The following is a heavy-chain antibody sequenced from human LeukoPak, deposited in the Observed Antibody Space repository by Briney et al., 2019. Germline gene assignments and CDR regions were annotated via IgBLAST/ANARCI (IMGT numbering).Heavy chain of an antibody. CDR2: IIPIFGTA. D-gene: IGHD6-13*01. CDR1: GGTFSSYA. V-gene: IGHV1-69*05. Sequence: SVKVSCKASGGTFSSYAISWVRQAPGQGLEWMGRIIPIFGTANYAQKFQGRVTITTDESTSTAYRELSSLRSEDTAVYYCARDLSSSSSYYYYYMDVWGKGTTVTVSS. J-gene: IGHJ6*03. CDR3: ARDLSSSSSYYYYYMDV.